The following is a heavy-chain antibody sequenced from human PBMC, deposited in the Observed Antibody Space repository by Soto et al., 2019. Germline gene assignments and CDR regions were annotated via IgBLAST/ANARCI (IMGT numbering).Heavy chain of an antibody. D-gene: IGHD6-6*01. J-gene: IGHJ4*02. CDR3: ARLTIAARTFEY. CDR2: IYYSGST. Sequence: PSGTLSLTCTVSGGSMSSSSYYWGWIRQPPGKGLEWIGSIYYSGSTYYNPSLKSRVTISVDTSKNPFSLKLSSVTAADTAVYYCARLTIAARTFEYWGQGTLFTVSS. V-gene: IGHV4-39*01. CDR1: GGSMSSSSYY.